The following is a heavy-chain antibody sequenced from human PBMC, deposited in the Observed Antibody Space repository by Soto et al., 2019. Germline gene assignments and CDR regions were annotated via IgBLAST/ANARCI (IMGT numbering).Heavy chain of an antibody. Sequence: QVQLQESGPGLVKPSQTLSLTCTVSGGSISSGGYYWSWIRQHPGKGLEWIGYIYYSGSTYYNPSLKSRVTIPVKPSKNQFSLKLSSVTAADTAVYYCARAGRVRGRKGGMDVWGQGTTVTVSS. CDR1: GGSISSGGYY. CDR3: ARAGRVRGRKGGMDV. J-gene: IGHJ6*02. V-gene: IGHV4-31*03. D-gene: IGHD3-10*01. CDR2: IYYSGST.